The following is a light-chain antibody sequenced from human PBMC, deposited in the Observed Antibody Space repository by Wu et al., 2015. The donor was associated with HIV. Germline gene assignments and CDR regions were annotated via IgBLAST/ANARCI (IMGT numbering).Light chain of an antibody. CDR2: DAS. V-gene: IGKV3-11*01. J-gene: IGKJ1*01. Sequence: EVVLTQSPATLSLAPGERATLSCRASQSSNNYLTWYQQKPGQAPRLLIYDASKRAAGIPARFSGSGSGTDFTLTISSLEPEDFAVYYCQQRSSWLVTFGQGTRGGN. CDR3: QQRSSWLVT. CDR1: QSSNNY.